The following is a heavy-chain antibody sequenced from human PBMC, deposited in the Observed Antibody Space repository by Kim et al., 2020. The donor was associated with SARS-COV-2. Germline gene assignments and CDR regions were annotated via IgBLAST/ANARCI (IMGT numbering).Heavy chain of an antibody. D-gene: IGHD5-18*01. J-gene: IGHJ4*02. V-gene: IGHV1-3*01. Sequence: NGNTKYSQRFQDRVAISRDTSASAAYMELSSLISEDTAIYYCARRIQLDFWGQGTLITVSS. CDR3: ARRIQLDF. CDR2: NGNT.